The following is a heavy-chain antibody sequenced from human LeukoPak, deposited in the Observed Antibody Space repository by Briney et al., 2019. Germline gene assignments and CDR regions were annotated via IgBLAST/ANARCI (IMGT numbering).Heavy chain of an antibody. J-gene: IGHJ1*01. V-gene: IGHV3-23*01. CDR2: INANSGAT. Sequence: GGSLRLSCTASGFAFSFFAMSWLRQPPGKGLEWVSTINANSGATSYAASVRGRFTISRDNSLNTLFLQINSLRVEDTAVYYCASARESCLGSTCYEYFHHWGQGTPLTVSS. CDR3: ASARESCLGSTCYEYFHH. CDR1: GFAFSFFA. D-gene: IGHD2-2*01.